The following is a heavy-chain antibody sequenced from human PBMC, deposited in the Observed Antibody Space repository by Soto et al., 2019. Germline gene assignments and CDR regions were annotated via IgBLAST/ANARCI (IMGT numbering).Heavy chain of an antibody. D-gene: IGHD3-3*01. CDR3: AKDLWSGYDMDV. V-gene: IGHV3-23*01. CDR1: GFTFSSYS. Sequence: PGGSLRLSCAASGFTFSSYSMNWVRQAPGKGLEWVSAISSSGGSTHYADSVKGRFTISRDNSKNTLYLQMNSLRAEDTAVYYCAKDLWSGYDMDVWGKGTTVTVSS. J-gene: IGHJ6*03. CDR2: ISSSGGST.